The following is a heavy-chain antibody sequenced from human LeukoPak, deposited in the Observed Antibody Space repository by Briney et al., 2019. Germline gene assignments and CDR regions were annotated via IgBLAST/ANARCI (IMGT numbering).Heavy chain of an antibody. D-gene: IGHD3-3*01. J-gene: IGHJ6*03. CDR3: ARDTPPADFWSGYYTSYYYYMDV. V-gene: IGHV1-69*06. CDR2: IIPIFGTA. CDR1: GGTFSSYA. Sequence: SVKVSCKASGGTFSSYAISWVRQAPGQGLEWMGGIIPIFGTAIYAQKFQGRVTMTEDTSTDTAYMELSSLRSDDTAVYYCARDTPPADFWSGYYTSYYYYMDVWGKGTTVTVSS.